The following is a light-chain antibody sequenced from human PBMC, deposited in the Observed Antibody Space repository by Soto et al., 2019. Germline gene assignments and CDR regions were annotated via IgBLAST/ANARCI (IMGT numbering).Light chain of an antibody. CDR2: DVT. CDR1: SSDVGAYTY. CDR3: SSYTSSSTPYV. Sequence: QSALTQPASVSGSPGQSITISCTGTSSDVGAYTYVSWYQQHPGKAPKLMIYDVTNRPSGVSNRFSGSKSGNTASLTISGLQAEDEADYYCSSYTSSSTPYVFGTGTKVTVL. V-gene: IGLV2-14*03. J-gene: IGLJ1*01.